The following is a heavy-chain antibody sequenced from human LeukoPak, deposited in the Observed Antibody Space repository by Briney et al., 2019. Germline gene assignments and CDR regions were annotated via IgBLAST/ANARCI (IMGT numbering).Heavy chain of an antibody. Sequence: GSLRLSCAASGFTFSSYAMSWVRQAPGKGLEWVSAISGSGGSTYYADSVKGRFTISRDNSKNTLYLQMNSLRAEDTAVYYCAKARRITMIVVEYYFDYWGQGTLVTVSS. J-gene: IGHJ4*02. CDR1: GFTFSSYA. V-gene: IGHV3-23*01. D-gene: IGHD3-22*01. CDR3: AKARRITMIVVEYYFDY. CDR2: ISGSGGST.